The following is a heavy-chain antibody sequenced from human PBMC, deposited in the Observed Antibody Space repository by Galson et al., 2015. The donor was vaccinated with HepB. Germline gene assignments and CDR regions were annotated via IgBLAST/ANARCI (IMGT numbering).Heavy chain of an antibody. Sequence: SLRLSCAASGFTFSSYTMNWVRQAPGKGLEAVSYISSTGTTMYYADSAKGRFTISRDNAQNSLYPQVNSLRDEDTAVYYCARVYFGSGSSSAYWYFDLWGRGALVTVSS. V-gene: IGHV3-48*02. CDR1: GFTFSSYT. CDR2: ISSTGTTM. D-gene: IGHD3-10*01. J-gene: IGHJ2*01. CDR3: ARVYFGSGSSSAYWYFDL.